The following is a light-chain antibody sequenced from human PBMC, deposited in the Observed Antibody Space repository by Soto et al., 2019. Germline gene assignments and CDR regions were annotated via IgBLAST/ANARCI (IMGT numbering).Light chain of an antibody. CDR3: QQANSFPRT. J-gene: IGKJ3*01. V-gene: IGKV1-17*02. Sequence: DIHMTQSPSSLSASVGYRVTITCRASQGIRNDLGWYQQKTGKAPKRLIYAASSLQSGVPSRFSGSGSGTDFTLTINNLQPEDFATYYCQQANSFPRTFGPGTKVDI. CDR2: AAS. CDR1: QGIRND.